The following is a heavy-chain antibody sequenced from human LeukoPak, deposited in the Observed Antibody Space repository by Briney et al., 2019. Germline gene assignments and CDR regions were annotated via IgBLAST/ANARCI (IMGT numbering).Heavy chain of an antibody. CDR1: GYTFTGYY. V-gene: IGHV1-46*01. Sequence: APVKVSCKASGYTFTGYYMHWVRQAPGQGLEWMGIINPSGGSTSYAQKFQGRVTMTRDMSTSTVYMELSSLRSEDTAVYYCARKSHYYDSSGYLYYFDYWGQGTLVTVSS. CDR2: INPSGGST. J-gene: IGHJ4*02. CDR3: ARKSHYYDSSGYLYYFDY. D-gene: IGHD3-22*01.